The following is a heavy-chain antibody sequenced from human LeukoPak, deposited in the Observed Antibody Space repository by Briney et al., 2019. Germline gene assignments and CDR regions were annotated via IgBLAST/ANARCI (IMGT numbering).Heavy chain of an antibody. V-gene: IGHV4-59*01. J-gene: IGHJ3*02. D-gene: IGHD5-12*01. CDR1: GVSISSSF. CDR2: IFYSGNT. Sequence: SETLSLTCTVSGVSISSSFWSWIRQPPGKGLEWIGCIFYSGNTNYNPSLKSRITMSVDTSKNQFSLKLSSVTAADTAVYYCAREGGYDDAFDIWGQGTMVTVSS. CDR3: AREGGYDDAFDI.